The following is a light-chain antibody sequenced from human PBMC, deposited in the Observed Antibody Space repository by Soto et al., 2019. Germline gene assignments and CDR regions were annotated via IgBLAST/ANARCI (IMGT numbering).Light chain of an antibody. CDR2: DAS. Sequence: DIQMTQSPSTLSASVGDRVTITCRASQSISNWLAWYQQKPGKAPKVLIYDASSLESGVPSRFSGSGSGTEFTLTISSLQPGDFATYYCPQYNSYSPEVGQGTKVEIK. CDR1: QSISNW. J-gene: IGKJ1*01. V-gene: IGKV1-5*01. CDR3: PQYNSYSPE.